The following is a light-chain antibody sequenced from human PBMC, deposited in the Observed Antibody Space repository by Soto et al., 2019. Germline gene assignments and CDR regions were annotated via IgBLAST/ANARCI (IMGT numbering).Light chain of an antibody. CDR1: SSDVGGYNY. CDR3: CSYVGWFVV. V-gene: IGLV2-11*01. Sequence: QSALTQPRSVSGSPGQSVTISCTGTSSDVGGYNYVSWYQQHPGKAPKLMIYDVSKRPSGVPDRFSGSKSGNTASLTISGLQAEDEDYYYCCSYVGWFVVFGGGTKVTVL. J-gene: IGLJ2*01. CDR2: DVS.